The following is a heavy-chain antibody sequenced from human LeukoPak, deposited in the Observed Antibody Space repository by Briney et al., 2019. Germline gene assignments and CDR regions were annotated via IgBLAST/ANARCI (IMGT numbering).Heavy chain of an antibody. CDR2: IIPIFGTA. Sequence: SVKLSFNVSVGTFRIYTIRWERQAPGQGLEWMGGIIPIFGTANYAQKFQGRVTITTDESTSTAYMELSSLRSEDTAVYYCATRMPKNDGGYDIDYWGQGTLVTVSS. CDR1: VGTFRIYT. D-gene: IGHD4-23*01. J-gene: IGHJ4*02. CDR3: ATRMPKNDGGYDIDY. V-gene: IGHV1-69*05.